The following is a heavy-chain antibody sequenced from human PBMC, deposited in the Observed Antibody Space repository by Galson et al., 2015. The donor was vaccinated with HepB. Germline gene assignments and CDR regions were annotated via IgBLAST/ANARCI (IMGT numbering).Heavy chain of an antibody. D-gene: IGHD1-26*01. CDR1: GGSISSYY. V-gene: IGHV4-59*01. J-gene: IGHJ3*02. CDR2: IYYSGST. CDR3: ARGQTEHGVDAFDI. Sequence: SLTCTVSGGSISSYYWSWIRQPPGKGLEWIGYIYYSGSTNYNPSLKSRVTISVDTSKNQFSLKLSSVTAADTAVYYCARGQTEHGVDAFDIWGQGTMVTVSS.